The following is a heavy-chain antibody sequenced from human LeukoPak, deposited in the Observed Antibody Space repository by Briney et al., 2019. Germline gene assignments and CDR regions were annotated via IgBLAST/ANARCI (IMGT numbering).Heavy chain of an antibody. CDR3: AKDQWGYNWFDP. D-gene: IGHD3-16*01. V-gene: IGHV3-23*01. J-gene: IGHJ5*02. CDR2: ISGSGGST. CDR1: GFTFSSYA. Sequence: GGSLRLSCAASGFTFSSYAMSWVRQAPGKGLEWVSAISGSGGSTYYADSVKGRFAISRDNSKNTLYLQMNSLRAEDTAVYYCAKDQWGYNWFDPWGQGTLVTVSS.